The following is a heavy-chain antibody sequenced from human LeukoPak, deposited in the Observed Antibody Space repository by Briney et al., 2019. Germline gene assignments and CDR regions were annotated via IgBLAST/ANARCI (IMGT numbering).Heavy chain of an antibody. V-gene: IGHV4-59*08. J-gene: IGHJ5*02. CDR3: ARLGFTMVRGVTHNWFDP. Sequence: KASETLSLTCTVSGGYISSYYWSWIRQPPGKGLEWIGYIYYSGSTNYNPSLKSRVTISVDTSKNQFSLKLSSVTAADTAVYYCARLGFTMVRGVTHNWFDPWGQGTLVTVSS. CDR2: IYYSGST. D-gene: IGHD3-10*01. CDR1: GGYISSYY.